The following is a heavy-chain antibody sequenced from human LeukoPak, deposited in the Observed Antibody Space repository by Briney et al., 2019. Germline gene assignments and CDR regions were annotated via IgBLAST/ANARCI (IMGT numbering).Heavy chain of an antibody. D-gene: IGHD3-16*01. Sequence: GGSLRLSCAASGFTFTSYWMHWVRQAPGKGLVWVSRVNGDGSSTTYADSVKGRFTISRDNAKNTLYLQMNSPRAEDTAVYYCARPQPGHLYAFDIWGQGTMVTVSS. CDR3: ARPQPGHLYAFDI. J-gene: IGHJ3*02. CDR1: GFTFTSYW. CDR2: VNGDGSST. V-gene: IGHV3-74*01.